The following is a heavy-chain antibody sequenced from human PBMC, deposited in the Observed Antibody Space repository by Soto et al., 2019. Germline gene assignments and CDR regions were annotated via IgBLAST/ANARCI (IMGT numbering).Heavy chain of an antibody. CDR1: GGSISSGGYY. Sequence: SETLSLTCTVSGGSISSGGYYWSWIRQHPGKGLEWIGYIYYSGSTYYNPSLKSRVTISVDTSKNQFSLKLSSVTAADTAVYYCARVLGVTGPNYYYGMDVWGQGTTVTVSS. CDR2: IYYSGST. V-gene: IGHV4-31*03. D-gene: IGHD2-8*02. J-gene: IGHJ6*02. CDR3: ARVLGVTGPNYYYGMDV.